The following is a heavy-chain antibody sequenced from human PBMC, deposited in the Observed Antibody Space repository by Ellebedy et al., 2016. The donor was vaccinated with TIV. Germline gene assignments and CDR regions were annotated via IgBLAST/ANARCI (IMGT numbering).Heavy chain of an antibody. Sequence: GGSLTLSXAASGFTFSSYAMSWVRQAPGKGLEWVSAISGSGGSTYYADSVKGRFTISRDNSKNTLYLQMNSLRAEDTAVYYCAKGGYSGYEPRPPHFDYWGQGTLVTVSS. CDR1: GFTFSSYA. D-gene: IGHD5-12*01. V-gene: IGHV3-23*01. CDR2: ISGSGGST. J-gene: IGHJ4*02. CDR3: AKGGYSGYEPRPPHFDY.